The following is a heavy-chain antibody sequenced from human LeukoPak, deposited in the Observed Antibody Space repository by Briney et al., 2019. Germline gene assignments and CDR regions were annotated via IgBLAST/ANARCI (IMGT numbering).Heavy chain of an antibody. CDR3: ARLHGHGFDP. J-gene: IGHJ5*02. D-gene: IGHD2-8*01. Sequence: GGSLRLSCAASGFALSSYAMSWVRQAPGKGLEWVSAITGSTKYIPSNIYYADAVQGRFTISRDDAKNLVYLQMNSLRAEDTAVYYCARLHGHGFDPWGQGTLVTVSS. V-gene: IGHV3-21*06. CDR2: ITGSTKYI. CDR1: GFALSSYA.